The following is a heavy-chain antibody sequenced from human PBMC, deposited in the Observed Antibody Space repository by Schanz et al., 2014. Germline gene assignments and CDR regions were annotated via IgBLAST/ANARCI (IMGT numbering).Heavy chain of an antibody. Sequence: EVQLVESGGGVVRPGGSLRLSCTASGFTFSDYCMSWVRQAPGKGPEWVANIKHDGSGKDYVDSVEGRFTISRDNAKKCPFLRKNNLEVEGNACFFWVGQTRHPNYWGQGTLVTVSS. D-gene: IGHD3-3*01. CDR3: VGQTRHPNY. V-gene: IGHV3-7*02. CDR2: IKHDGSGK. CDR1: GFTFSDYC. J-gene: IGHJ4*02.